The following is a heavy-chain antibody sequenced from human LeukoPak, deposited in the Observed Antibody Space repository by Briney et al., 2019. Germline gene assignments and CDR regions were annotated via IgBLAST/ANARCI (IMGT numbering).Heavy chain of an antibody. CDR2: IKQDGSEK. J-gene: IGHJ6*03. CDR1: GFTFSSYW. D-gene: IGHD2-2*01. Sequence: GGSLRLSCAASGFTFSSYWMSWVRQAPGKGLEWVANIKQDGSEKFYVDSVKGRFTISRDNAKNSLYLQINSVRAEDTAVYYCAASTIKIPYYMDVWGKGTTVTVSS. CDR3: AASTIKIPYYMDV. V-gene: IGHV3-7*01.